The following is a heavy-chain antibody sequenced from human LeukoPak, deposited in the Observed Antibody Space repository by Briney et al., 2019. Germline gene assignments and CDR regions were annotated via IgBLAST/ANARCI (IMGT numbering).Heavy chain of an antibody. V-gene: IGHV3-21*01. CDR3: ARGEYSGYDSGLYYFDY. D-gene: IGHD5-12*01. CDR2: ISSGSDYI. Sequence: GGSLRLSCAASGFPFSTYTMNWVRQAPGKGLEWVSSISSGSDYIYYADSVKGRFTISRDNAKNSLYLQMNSLRAEDTAVYYCARGEYSGYDSGLYYFDYWGQGTLVTVSS. J-gene: IGHJ4*02. CDR1: GFPFSTYT.